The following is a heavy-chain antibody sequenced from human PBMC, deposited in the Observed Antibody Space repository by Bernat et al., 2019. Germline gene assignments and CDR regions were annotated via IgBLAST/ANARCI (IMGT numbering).Heavy chain of an antibody. V-gene: IGHV4-34*01. CDR2: INHSGSA. J-gene: IGHJ6*03. CDR3: VRGGYCSGGNCYGNYYYMDV. D-gene: IGHD2-15*01. CDR1: GGSFSGYY. Sequence: QVQLQQWGAGLLKPSETLSLTCAVYGGSFSGYYWSWIRQPPGKGLEWIGEINHSGSANYNPSLKSRVTISEDTSKKQFSLKLRSVTAADTAVYYRVRGGYCSGGNCYGNYYYMDVWGKGTTVTVSS.